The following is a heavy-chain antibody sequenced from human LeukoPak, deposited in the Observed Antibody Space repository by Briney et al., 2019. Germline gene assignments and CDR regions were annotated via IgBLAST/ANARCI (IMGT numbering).Heavy chain of an antibody. J-gene: IGHJ6*02. CDR2: ISSRGSYI. Sequence: GGSLRLSCEASGFTFSNYNINWVRQAPGKGLEWVSCISSRGSYIYYADSVKGRFTISGDNADNSLYLQMNSLRAEDTAVYYCTKDGRVASAINRPTYYYGMDVWGQGTTVIVSS. CDR3: TKDGRVASAINRPTYYYGMDV. CDR1: GFTFSNYN. V-gene: IGHV3-21*01. D-gene: IGHD5-18*01.